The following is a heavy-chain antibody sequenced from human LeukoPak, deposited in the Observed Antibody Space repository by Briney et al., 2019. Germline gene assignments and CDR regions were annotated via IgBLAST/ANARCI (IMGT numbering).Heavy chain of an antibody. V-gene: IGHV4-59*01. CDR2: IYYSGST. J-gene: IGHJ4*02. D-gene: IGHD3-22*01. CDR3: ARDATYYYDSSGQGFDY. CDR1: VGSISRYY. Sequence: PSETLSLTCTVSVGSISRYYWSWIRQPPGKGLEWSGYIYYSGSTNSNPSLKSRVTISVDTSKNQFSLKLSSVTAAETAVYYCARDATYYYDSSGQGFDYWGQGTLVTVSS.